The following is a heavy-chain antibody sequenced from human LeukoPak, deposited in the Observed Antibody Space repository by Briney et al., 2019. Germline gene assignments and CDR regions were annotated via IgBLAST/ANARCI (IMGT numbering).Heavy chain of an antibody. CDR1: GYTFTGYY. Sequence: ASVKVSCKASGYTFTGYYMHWVRQAPGQGLEWMGIINPSGGSTSYAQKFQGRVTMTRDTSTSTVYMELSSLRSEDTAVYYCARDGSSRAFDIWGQGTMVTVSS. D-gene: IGHD3-10*01. V-gene: IGHV1-46*01. CDR2: INPSGGST. J-gene: IGHJ3*02. CDR3: ARDGSSRAFDI.